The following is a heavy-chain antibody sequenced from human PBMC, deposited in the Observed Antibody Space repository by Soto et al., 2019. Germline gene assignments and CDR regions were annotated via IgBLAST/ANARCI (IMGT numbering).Heavy chain of an antibody. J-gene: IGHJ1*01. D-gene: IGHD6-13*01. CDR1: SVDYG. V-gene: IGHV4-61*08. Sequence: SVDYGGSWIRKTPRKGLEWIGYIYYSGSTNYNPSLKSRVTISVDTSKNQFSLKLSSVTAADTAVYYCARGAGIAAAGPSAEYFQHWGQGTLVTVSS. CDR2: IYYSGST. CDR3: ARGAGIAAAGPSAEYFQH.